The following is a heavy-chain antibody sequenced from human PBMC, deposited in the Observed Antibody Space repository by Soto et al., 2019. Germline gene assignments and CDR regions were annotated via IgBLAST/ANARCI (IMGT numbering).Heavy chain of an antibody. V-gene: IGHV3-30*18. CDR1: GFTFSSYC. CDR3: AKDGLAYCGGDCYSFMDV. D-gene: IGHD2-21*02. Sequence: GGSLRLSCAASGFTFSSYCMHWVRQAPGKGLEWVAVISYDGSNKYYADSVKGRFTISRDNSKNTLYLQMNSLRAEDTAVYYCAKDGLAYCGGDCYSFMDVWGQGTTVTVSS. J-gene: IGHJ6*02. CDR2: ISYDGSNK.